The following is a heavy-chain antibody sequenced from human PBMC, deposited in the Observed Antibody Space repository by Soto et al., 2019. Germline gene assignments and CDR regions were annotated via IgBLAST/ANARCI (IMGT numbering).Heavy chain of an antibody. J-gene: IGHJ6*02. Sequence: QVQLQESGPGLVKPSQTLSLTCTVSGGSISSGGYYWSWIRQHPGKGLEWIGYIYYSGSTYYNPSLTSRVTISVDTSKNQFSLKLSSVTAADTAVYYCARDDPDYYYGMDVWGQGTTVTVSS. CDR3: ARDDPDYYYGMDV. CDR1: GGSISSGGYY. CDR2: IYYSGST. V-gene: IGHV4-31*03.